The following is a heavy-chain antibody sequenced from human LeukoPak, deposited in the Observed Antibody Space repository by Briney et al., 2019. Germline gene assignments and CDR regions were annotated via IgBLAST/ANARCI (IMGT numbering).Heavy chain of an antibody. J-gene: IGHJ6*03. Sequence: SETLSLTCTVSGGSISSGSYYWSWIRQPAGKGLEWIGRIYTSGSTNYNPSLKSRVTISVDTSKNQFSLKLSSVTAADTAVYYCARVRLYNAPHYYMDVWGKGTTVTVSS. D-gene: IGHD1-1*01. CDR2: IYTSGST. CDR1: GGSISSGSYY. CDR3: ARVRLYNAPHYYMDV. V-gene: IGHV4-61*02.